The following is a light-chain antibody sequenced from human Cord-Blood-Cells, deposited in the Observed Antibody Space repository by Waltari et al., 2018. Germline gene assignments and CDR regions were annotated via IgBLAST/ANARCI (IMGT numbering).Light chain of an antibody. J-gene: IGLJ3*02. Sequence: QSALTQPRSVSGSPGQSVTISCTGTSSDVGGYNYVSWYQQHPGKAPKLMIYYVSKRPSGVPDRFSGSKSGNTASLTISGLQAEDEADYYGCSYAGSYTWVFGGGTKLTVL. CDR3: CSYAGSYTWV. V-gene: IGLV2-11*01. CDR2: YVS. CDR1: SSDVGGYNY.